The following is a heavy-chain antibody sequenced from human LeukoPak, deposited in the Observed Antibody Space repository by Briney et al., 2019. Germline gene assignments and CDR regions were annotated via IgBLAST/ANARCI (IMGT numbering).Heavy chain of an antibody. J-gene: IGHJ5*02. Sequence: PGGSLRLSCAASGFTFSSYAMSWVRQAPGKGLEWVSAISGSGGSTYYADSVKGRFTISRDNSKNTLYLQMNSLRAEDTAVYYCAKGDDYSNYGDLNWFDPWGQGTLVTVSS. V-gene: IGHV3-23*01. CDR2: ISGSGGST. CDR3: AKGDDYSNYGDLNWFDP. CDR1: GFTFSSYA. D-gene: IGHD4-4*01.